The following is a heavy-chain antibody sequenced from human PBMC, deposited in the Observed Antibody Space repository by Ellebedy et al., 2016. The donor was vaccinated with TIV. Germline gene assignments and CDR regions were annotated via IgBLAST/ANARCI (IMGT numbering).Heavy chain of an antibody. V-gene: IGHV1-46*01. J-gene: IGHJ5*02. CDR3: ARDRAPSYYDSSGYHGGWFDP. Sequence: ASVKVSCXASGYTFTSYYMHWVRQAPGQGLEWMGIINPSGGSTSYAQKFQGRVTMTRDTSTSTVYMELSSLRSEDTAVYYCARDRAPSYYDSSGYHGGWFDPWGQGTLVTVSS. D-gene: IGHD3-22*01. CDR2: INPSGGST. CDR1: GYTFTSYY.